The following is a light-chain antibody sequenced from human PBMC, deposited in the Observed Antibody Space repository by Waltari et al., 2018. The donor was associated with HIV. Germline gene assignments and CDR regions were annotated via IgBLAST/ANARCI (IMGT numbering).Light chain of an antibody. CDR2: DVR. Sequence: QSALTQPASVSGSPGQSITMSCTGSSNDVGSYGSVSWYQQHPDKTPKLIIYDVRYRPSGISNRFSGSKSGNTASLTISGLQAEDEANYYCSSYLNKTIPVFGTGTEVTVL. CDR1: SNDVGSYGS. CDR3: SSYLNKTIPV. J-gene: IGLJ1*01. V-gene: IGLV2-14*03.